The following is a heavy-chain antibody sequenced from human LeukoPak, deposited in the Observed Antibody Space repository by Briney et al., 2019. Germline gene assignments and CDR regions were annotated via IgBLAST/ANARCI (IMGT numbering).Heavy chain of an antibody. CDR3: ARDGYCSTSCYGYYYYYGMDV. J-gene: IGHJ6*02. V-gene: IGHV1-18*01. CDR2: ISAYNGNT. CDR1: GYTFTSYG. Sequence: ASVKVSCKASGYTFTSYGISWVRQAPGQGLEWMGWISAYNGNTNYAQKLQGRVTMTTDTSTSTAYMELRSLRSDDTAVYYCARDGYCSTSCYGYYYYYGMDVWGQGTTVTVSS. D-gene: IGHD2-2*01.